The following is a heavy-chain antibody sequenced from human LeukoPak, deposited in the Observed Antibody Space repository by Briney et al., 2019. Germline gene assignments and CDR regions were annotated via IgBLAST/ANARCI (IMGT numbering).Heavy chain of an antibody. J-gene: IGHJ4*02. CDR2: TYYRSKWYD. CDR3: ARYYDSSGSFDF. CDR1: GDSVSTNSAT. D-gene: IGHD3-22*01. Sequence: SQTLSLTCAISGDSVSTNSATWNWIRQSPSRGLEWLGRTYYRSKWYDDYAVSVKSRITITPDTSKNQFSLQLNSVTPEDTAVYSCARYYDSSGSFDFWGQGTLVTVSS. V-gene: IGHV6-1*01.